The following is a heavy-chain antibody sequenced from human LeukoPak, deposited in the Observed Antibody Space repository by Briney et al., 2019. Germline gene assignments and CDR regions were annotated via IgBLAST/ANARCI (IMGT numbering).Heavy chain of an antibody. V-gene: IGHV4-38-2*02. CDR1: GYSISSGYY. D-gene: IGHD1-7*01. CDR2: IYHSGST. Sequence: PSETLSLTCTVSGYSISSGYYWGWIRQPPGKGLEWIGSIYHSGSTYYNPSLKSRVTISVDTSKNQFSLKLSSVTAADTAVYYCKYNWNYFALGDYYYYMDIWGKGTTVTVSS. J-gene: IGHJ6*03. CDR3: KYNWNYFALGDYYYYMDI.